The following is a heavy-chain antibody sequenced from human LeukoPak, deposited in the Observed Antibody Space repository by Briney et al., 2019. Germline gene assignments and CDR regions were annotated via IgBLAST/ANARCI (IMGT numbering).Heavy chain of an antibody. CDR3: ARVDSSGWYEAYYYYYMDV. CDR1: GYTFTSYD. D-gene: IGHD6-19*01. CDR2: MNPNSGNT. J-gene: IGHJ6*03. Sequence: ASVKVSCKASGYTFTSYDINWVRQATGQGLEWMGWMNPNSGNTDYAQKFQGRVTMTTDTSTSTAYMELRSLRSDDTAVYYCARVDSSGWYEAYYYYYMDVWGKGTTVTISS. V-gene: IGHV1-8*02.